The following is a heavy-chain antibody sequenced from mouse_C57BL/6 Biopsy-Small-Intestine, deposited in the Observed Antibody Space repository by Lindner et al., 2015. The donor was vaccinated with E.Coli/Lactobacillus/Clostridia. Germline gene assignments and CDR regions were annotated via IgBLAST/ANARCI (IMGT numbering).Heavy chain of an antibody. J-gene: IGHJ2*01. D-gene: IGHD2-14*01. CDR2: IYPGDGDT. CDR3: ARGTRLDY. V-gene: IGHV1-82*01. CDR1: GYAFSSSW. Sequence: VQLQESGPELVKPGASVKISCKASGYAFSSSWMNWVKQRPGKGLEWIGRIYPGDGDTNYNGKFKGKATLTADKSSSTAYMQLSSLTSEDFAVYFCARGTRLDYWGQGTTLTVSA.